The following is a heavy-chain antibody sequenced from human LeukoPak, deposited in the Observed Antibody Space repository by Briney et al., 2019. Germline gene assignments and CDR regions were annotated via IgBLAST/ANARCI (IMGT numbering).Heavy chain of an antibody. D-gene: IGHD3-16*02. CDR3: ARRAPSMITVGGVVGHFDY. Sequence: SETLSLTCAVSGGHFSGYFWTWIRRPPGKGLEWIGEINHRGSTNYNPSLQSRVAISVDTSKNHFSLSLTSVTAADTAVYYCARRAPSMITVGGVVGHFDYWGQGALVIVSS. CDR2: INHRGST. J-gene: IGHJ4*02. CDR1: GGHFSGYF. V-gene: IGHV4-34*01.